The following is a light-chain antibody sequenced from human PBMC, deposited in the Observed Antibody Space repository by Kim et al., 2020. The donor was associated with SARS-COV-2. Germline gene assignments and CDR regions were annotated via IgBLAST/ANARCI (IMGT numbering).Light chain of an antibody. CDR3: QQYYNYPQT. Sequence: AIRMIQSPSSFSASTGDRVTITCRASQGISSYLAWYQQKPGKAPKLLIYAASTLRSGVPSRFSGSGSGTDFTLTISCLQSEDFATYYCQQYYNYPQTFGQGTKVDIK. V-gene: IGKV1-8*01. CDR2: AAS. J-gene: IGKJ1*01. CDR1: QGISSY.